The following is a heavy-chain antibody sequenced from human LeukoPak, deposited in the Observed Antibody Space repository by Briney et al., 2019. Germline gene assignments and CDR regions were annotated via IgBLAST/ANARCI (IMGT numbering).Heavy chain of an antibody. CDR1: GYTFTSYG. V-gene: IGHV1-3*01. CDR2: INAGNGNT. J-gene: IGHJ3*02. CDR3: ARGRQWLSAFDI. D-gene: IGHD6-19*01. Sequence: ASVKVSCKASGYTFTSYGISWVRQAPGQGLEWMGWINAGNGNTKYSQKFQGRVTITRDTSASTAYMELSSLRSEDTAVYYCARGRQWLSAFDIWGQGTMVTVSS.